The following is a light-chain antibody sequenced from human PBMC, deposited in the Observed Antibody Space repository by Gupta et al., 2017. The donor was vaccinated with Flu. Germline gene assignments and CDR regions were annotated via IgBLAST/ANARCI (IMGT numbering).Light chain of an antibody. Sequence: SNELTQPPSVSVSPGQTARITCSGDALPKQFAYWYQQKPGQAPVLVIFKDSERPSGIPERFSGSTSGTKVTLTISGVQAEDEADYYCQAADTTETYVVFGGGIKLTVL. V-gene: IGLV3-25*03. CDR3: QAADTTETYVV. CDR2: KDS. J-gene: IGLJ3*02. CDR1: ALPKQF.